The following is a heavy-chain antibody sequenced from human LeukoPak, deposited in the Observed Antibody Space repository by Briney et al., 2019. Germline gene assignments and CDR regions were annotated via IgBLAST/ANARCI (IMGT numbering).Heavy chain of an antibody. D-gene: IGHD3-10*01. CDR3: ARDLRVWYGTAEI. CDR1: GFTFSDYY. V-gene: IGHV3-7*01. J-gene: IGHJ3*02. CDR2: IKQDGSER. Sequence: GGSLRLSCAASGFTFSDYYMSWIRQAPGKGLEWVANIKQDGSERYYVDSVKGRFTISRDNAKSSLYLQMNSLTADDTAIYYCARDLRVWYGTAEIWGQGTMVTVSS.